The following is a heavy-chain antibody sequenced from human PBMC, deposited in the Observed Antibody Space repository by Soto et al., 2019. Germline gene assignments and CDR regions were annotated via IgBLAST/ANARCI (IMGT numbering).Heavy chain of an antibody. J-gene: IGHJ4*02. CDR2: MNPNSGNT. D-gene: IGHD3-22*01. CDR1: GYTFTSYD. Sequence: QVQLVQSGAEVKKPGASVKVSCKASGYTFTSYDINWVRQATGQGLGWIGWMNPNSGNTAYAQKFKCXITMTRNTSISTAYMELSSLRSEDTAVYYCAREKGTSGYPDWGQGTLVTVSS. V-gene: IGHV1-8*01. CDR3: AREKGTSGYPD.